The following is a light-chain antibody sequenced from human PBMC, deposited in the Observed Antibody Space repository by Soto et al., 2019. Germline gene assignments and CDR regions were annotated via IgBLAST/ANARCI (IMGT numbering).Light chain of an antibody. CDR2: DVS. CDR1: SSDVGGYNY. J-gene: IGLJ2*01. Sequence: QSVLTQPASVSGSPGQSITISCTGTSSDVGGYNYVSWYQQHPGKAPKLMIYDVSNRPSGVSNRFSGSKSGNTASLTISGLQAEDEADYYCSSHTSSSTLVFGGGTKDTVL. V-gene: IGLV2-14*01. CDR3: SSHTSSSTLV.